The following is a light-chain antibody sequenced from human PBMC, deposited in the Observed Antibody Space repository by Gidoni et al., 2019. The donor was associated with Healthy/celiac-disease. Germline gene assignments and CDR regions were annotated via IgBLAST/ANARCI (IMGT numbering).Light chain of an antibody. CDR1: QSISSW. CDR3: QQYNSYLYT. CDR2: KAS. J-gene: IGKJ2*01. Sequence: DIQMTQSPSPLSASVGDRVTITCRASQSISSWLAWYLQKPGKAPKLLIYKASSLESGVPARFSGSGSGTEFTLTISSLQPDDFATYYCQQYNSYLYTFGQGTKLEIK. V-gene: IGKV1-5*03.